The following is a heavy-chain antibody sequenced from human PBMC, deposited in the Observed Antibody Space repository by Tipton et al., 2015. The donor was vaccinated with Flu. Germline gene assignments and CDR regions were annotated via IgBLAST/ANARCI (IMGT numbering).Heavy chain of an antibody. D-gene: IGHD3-22*01. CDR2: IYTTGSP. CDR1: GDSITYYY. CDR3: ARDRYDSSGFVDY. V-gene: IGHV4-4*07. Sequence: GLVKPSETLSLTCTVSGDSITYYYWTWIRQPAGKGLEWIGRIYTTGSPNYNPSLQSRVTMSLDTSKNQFSLKLSSVTAADTAVYYCARDRYDSSGFVDYWGQGTLVTVSS. J-gene: IGHJ4*02.